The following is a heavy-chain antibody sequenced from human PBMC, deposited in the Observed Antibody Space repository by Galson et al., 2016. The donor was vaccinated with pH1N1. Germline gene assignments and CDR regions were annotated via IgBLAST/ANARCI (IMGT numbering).Heavy chain of an antibody. CDR1: GFTFDAFA. Sequence: SLRLSCAASGFTFDAFAMHWVRQVPGKGLEWVSVITWNSHVIDYADSVKGRFTISRDNARNSLYLQMNNLRPEDTAFYYCAKDHCSHGDTNCFYFDPWGRGTRVT. CDR3: AKDHCSHGDTNCFYFDP. D-gene: IGHD4-17*01. J-gene: IGHJ2*01. V-gene: IGHV3-9*01. CDR2: ITWNSHVI.